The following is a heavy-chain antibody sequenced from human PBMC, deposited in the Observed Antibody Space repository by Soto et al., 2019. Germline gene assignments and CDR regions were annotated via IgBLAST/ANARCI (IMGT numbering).Heavy chain of an antibody. CDR3: ARGGSGNIVVVPAAMLDY. V-gene: IGHV4-59*01. J-gene: IGHJ4*02. CDR2: IYYSGST. D-gene: IGHD2-2*01. CDR1: GGSISSYY. Sequence: SETLSLTCTVSGGSISSYYWSWIRQPPGKGLEWIGYIYYSGSTNYNPSLKSRVTISVDTSKNQFSLKLSSVTAADTAVYYCARGGSGNIVVVPAAMLDYWGQGTLVTVS.